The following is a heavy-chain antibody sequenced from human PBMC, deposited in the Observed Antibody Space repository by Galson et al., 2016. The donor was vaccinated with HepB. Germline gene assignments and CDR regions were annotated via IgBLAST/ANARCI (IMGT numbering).Heavy chain of an antibody. CDR1: GFTFSDYV. V-gene: IGHV3-23*01. CDR3: AKPRSSGWYEFDY. Sequence: SLRLSCAASGFTFSDYVMSWVRQAPGEGLEWVSVITGSGDTTYYAGSVKGRFTISRDNSKNTLFLQMNSLRAEDTAIYYCAKPRSSGWYEFDYWGQGTLVTVSS. D-gene: IGHD6-13*01. J-gene: IGHJ4*02. CDR2: ITGSGDTT.